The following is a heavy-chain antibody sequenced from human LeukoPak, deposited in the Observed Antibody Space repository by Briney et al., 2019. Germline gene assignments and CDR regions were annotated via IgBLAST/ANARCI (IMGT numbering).Heavy chain of an antibody. CDR1: GGSFSGYY. D-gene: IGHD3-10*01. Sequence: ETLSLTCAVYGGSFSGYYWTWIRQPPGKGLEWVSSISGSGIYIYYADSVKGRFTISRHNAKNSLYLQMNSLRVEDTAVYYCAKVAKYYYGSETYYFFEHWGQGTPVTASS. J-gene: IGHJ4*02. CDR3: AKVAKYYYGSETYYFFEH. CDR2: ISGSGIYI. V-gene: IGHV3-21*01.